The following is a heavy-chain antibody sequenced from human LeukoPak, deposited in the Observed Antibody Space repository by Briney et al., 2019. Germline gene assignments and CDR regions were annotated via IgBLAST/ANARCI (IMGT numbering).Heavy chain of an antibody. Sequence: ASVKVSCKVSGYMLTELSMHWVRQAPGKGLEWMGGFDPEDGEIICAQKFQCRVTMTGDTSTDTAYMRLPSLRSEDTAVSYCATAPPPHRYCTTTNCDLSEYWGQGTLVTVSS. CDR3: ATAPPPHRYCTTTNCDLSEY. J-gene: IGHJ4*02. V-gene: IGHV1-24*01. CDR1: GYMLTELS. D-gene: IGHD2-2*01. CDR2: FDPEDGEI.